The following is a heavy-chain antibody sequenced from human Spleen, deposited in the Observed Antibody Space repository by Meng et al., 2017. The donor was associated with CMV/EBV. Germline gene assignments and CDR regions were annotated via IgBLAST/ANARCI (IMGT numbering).Heavy chain of an antibody. J-gene: IGHJ6*02. D-gene: IGHD5-12*01. CDR3: ARDSRGRWLRGGWGMDV. CDR2: INHSGST. CDR1: GGSFSGYY. Sequence: SETLSLTCAVYGGSFSGYYWSWIRQPPGKGLEWIGEINHSGSTNYNPSLKSRVTISVDTSKNQFSLKLSSVTAADTAVYYCARDSRGRWLRGGWGMDVWGQGTTVTVSS. V-gene: IGHV4-34*01.